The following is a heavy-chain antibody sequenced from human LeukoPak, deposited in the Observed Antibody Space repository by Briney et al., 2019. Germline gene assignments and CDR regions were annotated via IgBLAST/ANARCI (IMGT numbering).Heavy chain of an antibody. J-gene: IGHJ5*02. CDR1: GFTFSSYS. Sequence: PGVSLRLSCAASGFTFSSYSRNWVRQAPGKGLEWVSSISSSSSYIYYADSVKGRFTISRDNAKNSLYLRMNSLRAEDTAVYYCARDRGTVQGVIITLNSGWFDPWGQGTLVTVSS. CDR3: ARDRGTVQGVIITLNSGWFDP. CDR2: ISSSSSYI. V-gene: IGHV3-21*01. D-gene: IGHD3-10*01.